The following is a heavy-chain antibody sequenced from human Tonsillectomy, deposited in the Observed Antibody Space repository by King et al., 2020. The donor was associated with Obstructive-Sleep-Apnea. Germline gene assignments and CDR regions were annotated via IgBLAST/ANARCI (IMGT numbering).Heavy chain of an antibody. CDR2: ISWNSGSI. J-gene: IGHJ3*02. V-gene: IGHV3-9*01. CDR1: GFTFDDYA. CDR3: AKDVVVAASYAFDI. Sequence: GQLVQSGGGLVQPGRSLRLSCAASGFTFDDYAMHWVRQAPGKGLEWVSGISWNSGSIGYADSVKGRFTISRDNAKNSLYLQMNSLRAEETALYYCAKDVVVAASYAFDIWGQGTMVTVSS. D-gene: IGHD2-15*01.